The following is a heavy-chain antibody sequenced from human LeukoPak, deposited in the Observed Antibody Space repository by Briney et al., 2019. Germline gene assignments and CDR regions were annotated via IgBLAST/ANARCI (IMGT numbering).Heavy chain of an antibody. Sequence: GGSLRLSCAASGFTFSSYGMHWVRQAPGKGLEWVTVISYDGSNKYYADSVKGRFTISRDNSKNTLYLQMNSLRAEDTAVYYCAKEVRGAEGDYWGQGTLVTVSS. CDR3: AKEVRGAEGDY. CDR1: GFTFSSYG. J-gene: IGHJ4*02. V-gene: IGHV3-30*18. D-gene: IGHD3-10*01. CDR2: ISYDGSNK.